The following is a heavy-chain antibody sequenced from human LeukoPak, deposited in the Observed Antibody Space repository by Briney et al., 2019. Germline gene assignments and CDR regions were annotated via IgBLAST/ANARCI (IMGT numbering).Heavy chain of an antibody. CDR1: GGSISSYY. D-gene: IGHD1/OR15-1a*01. V-gene: IGHV4-59*01. CDR3: ARGEQFYYYCYMDV. CDR2: IYYSGST. J-gene: IGHJ6*03. Sequence: PSETLSLTCTVSGGSISSYYWSWIRQPPGKGLEWIGYIYYSGSTNYNPSLKGRVTISVDTSKNQFSLKLSSVTAADTAVYYWARGEQFYYYCYMDVWGKGTTVTVSS.